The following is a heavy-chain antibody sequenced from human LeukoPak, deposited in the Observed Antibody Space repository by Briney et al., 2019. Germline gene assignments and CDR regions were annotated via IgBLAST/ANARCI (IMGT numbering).Heavy chain of an antibody. CDR3: ARRGTPYYYSYIAV. Sequence: SSETLSLICSVSGGSINTYYGSWIRQPPGKGLEFIGYIYSSGTTEYNPSLKSRVVISIDTSGSQFFLKMTSVTAADTAVYYWARRGTPYYYSYIAVWGKGNTVTVSS. V-gene: IGHV4-59*08. D-gene: IGHD3-16*01. J-gene: IGHJ6*03. CDR2: IYSSGTT. CDR1: GGSINTYY.